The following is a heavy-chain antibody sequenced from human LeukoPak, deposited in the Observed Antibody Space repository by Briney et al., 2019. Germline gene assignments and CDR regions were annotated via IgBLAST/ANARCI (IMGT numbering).Heavy chain of an antibody. D-gene: IGHD2-21*01. CDR1: GGSISSGDYY. V-gene: IGHV4-30-4*01. Sequence: SETLSLTCTVSGGSISSGDYYWSWIRQPPGKGLEWIGYIYYSGSTYYSPSLKSRVTISVDTSKNQFSLKLSSVTAADTAVYYCARIVVVTGYFQHWGQGTLVTVSS. J-gene: IGHJ1*01. CDR3: ARIVVVTGYFQH. CDR2: IYYSGST.